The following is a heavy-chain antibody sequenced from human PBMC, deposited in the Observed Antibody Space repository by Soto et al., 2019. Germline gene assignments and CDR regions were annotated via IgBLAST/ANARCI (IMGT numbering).Heavy chain of an antibody. J-gene: IGHJ5*02. CDR3: AKDRFRNASPGWLDP. CDR1: GDTLPEFS. Sequence: ASVKVSCKVSGDTLPEFSMHWVRQAPGKGLEWMGVFDPEDGETIYAQKFLGRVTMTEDTSTDTAYMELSSLTSEDRAVYYCAKDRFRNASPGWLDPWGQGTLVPVSS. D-gene: IGHD1-1*01. CDR2: FDPEDGET. V-gene: IGHV1-24*01.